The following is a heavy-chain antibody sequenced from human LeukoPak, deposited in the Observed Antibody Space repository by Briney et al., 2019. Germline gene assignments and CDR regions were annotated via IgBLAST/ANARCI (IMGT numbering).Heavy chain of an antibody. CDR2: IYNSGST. J-gene: IGHJ4*02. CDR1: GVSVSSYH. V-gene: IGHV4-59*02. CDR3: ARGRYNYALEDYFDY. Sequence: SETLSLTCTVSGVSVSSYHWSWIRQPPGKGLEWIGYIYNSGSTNYNPSLKSRVTISVDTSKNQFSLKLSSVTAADTAVYYCARGRYNYALEDYFDYWGQGTLVTVSS. D-gene: IGHD5-18*01.